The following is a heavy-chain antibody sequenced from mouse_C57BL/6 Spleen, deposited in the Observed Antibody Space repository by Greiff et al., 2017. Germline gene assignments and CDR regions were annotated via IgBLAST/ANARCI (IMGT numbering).Heavy chain of an antibody. V-gene: IGHV1-72*01. CDR1: GYTFTSSW. CDR3: ARRHGYDYDWFAY. J-gene: IGHJ3*01. CDR2: IDPNSGGT. Sequence: VQLQQPGAELVKPGASVKLSCKASGYTFTSSWMHWVKQRPGRGLEWIGRIDPNSGGTKYNEKFKSKATLTVDKPSSTAYMQLRSLTSEDSAVYYCARRHGYDYDWFAYWGQGTLVTVSA. D-gene: IGHD2-4*01.